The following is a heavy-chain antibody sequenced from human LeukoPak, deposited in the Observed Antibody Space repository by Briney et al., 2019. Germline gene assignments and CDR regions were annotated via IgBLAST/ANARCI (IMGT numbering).Heavy chain of an antibody. CDR1: GYSISNGYF. D-gene: IGHD5-24*01. V-gene: IGHV4-38-2*02. Sequence: PSETVSLTCTVSGYSISNGYFWGWIRQPPGKGLEWIGNIYRTGTTFYNPSLQSRVSMSVDTSKSTFSLKVKSVTAADTAVYYCARDGYNPVAFDIWGQGTVVTVSS. J-gene: IGHJ3*02. CDR3: ARDGYNPVAFDI. CDR2: IYRTGTT.